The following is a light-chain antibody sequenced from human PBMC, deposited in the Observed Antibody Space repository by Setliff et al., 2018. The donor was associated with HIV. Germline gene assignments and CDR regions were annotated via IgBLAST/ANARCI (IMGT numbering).Light chain of an antibody. Sequence: QSVLTQPASVSGSPGQSITISCTGTSSDVGSYNLVSWYQQHPGKAPKLMIYEVSERPSGVSNRFSGSKSGNTASLTISGPQAEDEADYYCCSYAGSSTLRVFGTGTKVTVL. CDR3: CSYAGSSTLRV. V-gene: IGLV2-23*02. J-gene: IGLJ1*01. CDR2: EVS. CDR1: SSDVGSYNL.